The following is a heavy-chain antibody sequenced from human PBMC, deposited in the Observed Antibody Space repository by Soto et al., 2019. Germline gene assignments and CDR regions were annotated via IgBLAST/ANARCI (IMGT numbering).Heavy chain of an antibody. J-gene: IGHJ4*02. CDR2: ISGSGGST. V-gene: IGHV3-23*01. D-gene: IGHD5-18*01. CDR3: AFRPGTYTATDY. CDR1: GFTFSSYA. Sequence: EVQVLESGGGLVQPGGSLRLSCAASGFTFSSYAMSWVRQAPGKGLEWVSAISGSGGSTYYADSVKGRFTISRDNPKNTLYLQMNSLRAEDTAVYYWAFRPGTYTATDYWGQGTLATVSS.